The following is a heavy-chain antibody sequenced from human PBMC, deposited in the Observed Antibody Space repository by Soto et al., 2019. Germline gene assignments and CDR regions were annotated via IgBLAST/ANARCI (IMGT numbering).Heavy chain of an antibody. Sequence: ASVKVSCKASGYTFTGYYMHWVRQAPGQGLEWMGWINPNSGGTNYAQKFQGWVTMTRDTSISTAYMELSRLRADDTAVYYCARGAVDIVVTIDYWGQGTLVTVSS. D-gene: IGHD5-12*01. V-gene: IGHV1-2*04. CDR2: INPNSGGT. CDR3: ARGAVDIVVTIDY. J-gene: IGHJ4*02. CDR1: GYTFTGYY.